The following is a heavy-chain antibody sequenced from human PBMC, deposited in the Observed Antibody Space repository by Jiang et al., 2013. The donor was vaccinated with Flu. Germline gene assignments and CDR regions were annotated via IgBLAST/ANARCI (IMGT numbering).Heavy chain of an antibody. CDR2: PIFGTA. J-gene: IGHJ4*02. Sequence: PIFGTANYAQKFQGRVTITADESTSTAYMELSSLRSEDTAVYYCASPNPLSSSWAFDYWGQGTLVTVSS. D-gene: IGHD6-13*01. V-gene: IGHV1-69*01. CDR3: ASPNPLSSSWAFDY.